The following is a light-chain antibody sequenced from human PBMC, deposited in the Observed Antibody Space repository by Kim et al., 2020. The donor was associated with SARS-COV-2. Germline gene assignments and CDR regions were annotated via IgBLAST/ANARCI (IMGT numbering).Light chain of an antibody. CDR2: GAF. V-gene: IGKV1-39*01. J-gene: IGKJ1*01. CDR1: QSISTP. CDR3: QKSYSTPAT. Sequence: SVGDRVTVTGRTRQSISTPLNWYQKKPGKAPVLLINGAFTLVSGVPSRYSGIGYGTDFTLTISSLQPEELASYYCQKSYSTPATFGEGTKVDIK.